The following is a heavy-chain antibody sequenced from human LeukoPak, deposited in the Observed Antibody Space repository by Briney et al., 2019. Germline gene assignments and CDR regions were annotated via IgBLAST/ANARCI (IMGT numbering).Heavy chain of an antibody. CDR2: IIPIFGTA. D-gene: IGHD2-15*01. V-gene: IGHV1-69*13. CDR3: ARGGVVAASPYYFDY. CDR1: GGTFSSYA. Sequence: SVKVSCKASGGTFSSYAISWVRQAPGQGLEWMGGIIPIFGTADYAQKFQGRVTITADESTSAAYMELSSLRSEDTAVYYCARGGVVAASPYYFDYWGQGTLVTVSS. J-gene: IGHJ4*02.